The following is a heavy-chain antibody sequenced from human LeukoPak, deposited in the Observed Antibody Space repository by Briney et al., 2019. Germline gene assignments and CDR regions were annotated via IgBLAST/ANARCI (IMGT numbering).Heavy chain of an antibody. J-gene: IGHJ3*02. CDR1: GFTFSSYA. Sequence: GGSRRLSCEPSGFTFSSYAMSWVRQAPGKGLEWVSAIIGSGGSTYYADSVKGRFTISRDNSKNTLYLQMNSLRAEDTAVYYCAKVDIVVVVAATLLDAFDIWGQGTMVTVSS. CDR2: IIGSGGST. D-gene: IGHD2-15*01. CDR3: AKVDIVVVVAATLLDAFDI. V-gene: IGHV3-23*01.